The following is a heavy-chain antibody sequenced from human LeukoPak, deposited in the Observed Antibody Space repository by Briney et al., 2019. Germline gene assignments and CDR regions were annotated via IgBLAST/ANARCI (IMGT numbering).Heavy chain of an antibody. V-gene: IGHV4-59*08. CDR3: AGHRDTWPFDY. CDR2: IHYSGSP. J-gene: IGHJ4*02. D-gene: IGHD5-12*01. CDR1: GRSISIHY. Sequence: SETLSLAWTVSGRSISIHYWSWIRQPHGKGLEWIGYIHYSGSPNYNPSLKTRFTIPVETSKKQFSLRLSSLPATDTPVNYCAGHRDTWPFDYWGQGTLVTVPS.